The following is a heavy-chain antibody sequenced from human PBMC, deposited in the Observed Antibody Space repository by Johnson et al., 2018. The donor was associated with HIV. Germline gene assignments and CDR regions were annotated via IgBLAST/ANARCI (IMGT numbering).Heavy chain of an antibody. CDR2: IGTAGDT. Sequence: VQLVESGGGLVQPGGSLRLSCAASGFIFSSYDMHWVRQATGKGLEWVSTIGTAGDTYYPGSVKGRFTISRENAKNSLYLQMNSLKAGDTAVYYCARGRDYYGSIDAFDIWGQGTMVTVS. V-gene: IGHV3-13*01. D-gene: IGHD3-10*01. CDR1: GFIFSSYD. CDR3: ARGRDYYGSIDAFDI. J-gene: IGHJ3*02.